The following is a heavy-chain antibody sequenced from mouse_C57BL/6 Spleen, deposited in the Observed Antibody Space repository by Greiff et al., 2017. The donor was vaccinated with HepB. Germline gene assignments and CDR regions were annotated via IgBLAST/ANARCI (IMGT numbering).Heavy chain of an antibody. Sequence: VQLKESGPELVKPGASVKLSCKASGYTFTSYDINWVKQRPGQGLEWIGWIYPRDGSTKYNEKFKGKATLTVDTSSSTAYMELHSLTSEDSAVYFCAREGTYYGSSYEDYAMDYWGQGTSVTVSS. J-gene: IGHJ4*01. CDR3: AREGTYYGSSYEDYAMDY. CDR2: IYPRDGST. CDR1: GYTFTSYD. V-gene: IGHV1-85*01. D-gene: IGHD1-1*01.